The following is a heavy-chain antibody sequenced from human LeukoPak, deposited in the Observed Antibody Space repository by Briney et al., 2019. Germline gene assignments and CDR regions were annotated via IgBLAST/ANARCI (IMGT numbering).Heavy chain of an antibody. Sequence: GGSLRLSCAAAGFTFGSHFMHWVRQAPGKGLEWVAAISNDENNKYYADSVKGRFTISRDNSKNTLYLQMNTLRAEDTAIYYCAKRAVAGTGRAFDYWGQGTLVTVSS. CDR3: AKRAVAGTGRAFDY. D-gene: IGHD6-19*01. V-gene: IGHV3-30-3*01. J-gene: IGHJ4*02. CDR2: ISNDENNK. CDR1: GFTFGSHF.